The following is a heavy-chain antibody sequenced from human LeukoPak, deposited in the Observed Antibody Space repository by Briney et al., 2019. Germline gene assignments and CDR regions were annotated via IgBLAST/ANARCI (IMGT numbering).Heavy chain of an antibody. D-gene: IGHD6-6*01. CDR3: ARVGSSSDRFDY. Sequence: PSETLSLTCTVSGGSISTNYWSWIRQPPGKGLEWIGYIYYSGSTSYNPSLKSRVTISVDTSKNQFSLKLSSVTAADTAVYYCARVGSSSDRFDYWGQGTLVTVSS. J-gene: IGHJ4*02. V-gene: IGHV4-59*01. CDR2: IYYSGST. CDR1: GGSISTNY.